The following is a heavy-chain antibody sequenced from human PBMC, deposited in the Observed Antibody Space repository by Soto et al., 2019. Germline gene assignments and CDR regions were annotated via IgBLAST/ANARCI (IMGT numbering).Heavy chain of an antibody. Sequence: GGSLRLSCAASGFTFSGSAMHWVRRASGKGLEWVGRIRSKANSYATAYAASVKGRFTISRDDSKNTAYLQMNSLKTEDTAVYYCTTLFTYYYDSSGYFVGYYYYGMDAWGQGTTVTVSS. J-gene: IGHJ6*02. CDR3: TTLFTYYYDSSGYFVGYYYYGMDA. CDR1: GFTFSGSA. CDR2: IRSKANSYAT. V-gene: IGHV3-73*01. D-gene: IGHD3-22*01.